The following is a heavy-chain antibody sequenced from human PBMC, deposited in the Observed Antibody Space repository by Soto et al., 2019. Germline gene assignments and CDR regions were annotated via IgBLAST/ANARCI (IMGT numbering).Heavy chain of an antibody. D-gene: IGHD2-8*02. Sequence: GGSLRLSCAASGFTVSISYMSWVRQVPGKGLEWVSIIYSGGNTYYADPVKGRFTISRDDSENTLYLQMSSLRAEDTAVYYCARDKITGLFDYWGQGTLVTVSS. V-gene: IGHV3-66*01. J-gene: IGHJ4*02. CDR2: IYSGGNT. CDR3: ARDKITGLFDY. CDR1: GFTVSISY.